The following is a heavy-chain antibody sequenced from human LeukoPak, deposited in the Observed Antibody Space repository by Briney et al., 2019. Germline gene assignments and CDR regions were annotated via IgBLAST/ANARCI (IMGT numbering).Heavy chain of an antibody. CDR3: ARGWKDSSSWYGFEYFQH. Sequence: ASVKVSCKASGYTFTSYDINWVRQATGQGLEWMGWMSPNSGNTGYAQKFQGRVTMTRNTSISTAYMELSSLRSEDTAVYYCARGWKDSSSWYGFEYFQHWGQGTLVTISS. CDR2: MSPNSGNT. V-gene: IGHV1-8*01. J-gene: IGHJ1*01. CDR1: GYTFTSYD. D-gene: IGHD6-13*01.